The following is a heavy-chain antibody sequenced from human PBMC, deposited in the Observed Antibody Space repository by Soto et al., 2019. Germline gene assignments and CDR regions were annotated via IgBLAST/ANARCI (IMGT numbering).Heavy chain of an antibody. V-gene: IGHV3-30*03. J-gene: IGHJ4*02. D-gene: IGHD6-6*01. Sequence: QVQLVESGGGVVQPGKSLRLSGAASGFTLSIYPMHWARQPPGKGLEWVTVISIRGGEEYYAESVRGRFTISRDDSKNTLYLQMDSLRVEDTAVYYCARGTIVARQHLDYWGQGTLVTVSS. CDR2: ISIRGGEE. CDR1: GFTLSIYP. CDR3: ARGTIVARQHLDY.